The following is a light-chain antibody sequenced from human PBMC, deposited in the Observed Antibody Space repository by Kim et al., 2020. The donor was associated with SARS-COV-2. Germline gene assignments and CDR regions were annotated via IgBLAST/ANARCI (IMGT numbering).Light chain of an antibody. CDR2: CAA. J-gene: IGKJ1*01. Sequence: SPAERTTPPCRSGRSVSSSYLVWYQQQPGQAPRLLINCAASRATSITDRFSGSGSGTDFTITISRMEADDFSVDYCQQYCGSSPTFGQGTKVDIK. CDR1: RSVSSSY. V-gene: IGKV3-20*01. CDR3: QQYCGSSPT.